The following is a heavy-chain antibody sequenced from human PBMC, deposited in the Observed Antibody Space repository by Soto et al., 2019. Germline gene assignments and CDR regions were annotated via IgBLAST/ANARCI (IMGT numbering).Heavy chain of an antibody. CDR1: GGPISSYY. Sequence: SETLSITCTFSGGPISSYYWSWIRQPPGKGLEWIGYIYYSGSTNYNPSLKSRVTISVDTSKNQFSLKLSSVTAADTAVYYCARDRGAVAGLYNYYYYYGMDVWGQGTTVTVSS. D-gene: IGHD6-19*01. V-gene: IGHV4-59*01. CDR2: IYYSGST. J-gene: IGHJ6*02. CDR3: ARDRGAVAGLYNYYYYYGMDV.